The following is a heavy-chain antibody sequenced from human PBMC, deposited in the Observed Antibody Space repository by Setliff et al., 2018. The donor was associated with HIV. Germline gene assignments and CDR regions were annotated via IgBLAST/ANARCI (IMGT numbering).Heavy chain of an antibody. CDR2: ISAYNGNA. CDR1: GYTFTSYG. V-gene: IGHV1-18*01. D-gene: IGHD6-19*01. J-gene: IGHJ4*02. Sequence: APVKVSCKASGYTFTSYGISWVRQAPGQGLEWMGWISAYNGNANYAQKLQGRVTMTTDTSTSTAYMELRGLRPDDTAVYYCARDSNRVAVAGIWRAGGGHWGQGTLVTSPQ. CDR3: ARDSNRVAVAGIWRAGGGH.